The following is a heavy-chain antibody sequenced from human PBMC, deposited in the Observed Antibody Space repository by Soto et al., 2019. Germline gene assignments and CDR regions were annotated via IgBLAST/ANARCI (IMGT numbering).Heavy chain of an antibody. Sequence: PSETLSLTCTVSGGSISSGGYYWSWIRQHPGKGLEWIGYIYYSGSTYYNPSLKSRVTISVDTSKNQFSPKLSSVTAADTAVYYCARDRQHFVQGDYYYYGMDVWGQGTTVTVSS. D-gene: IGHD3-3*02. CDR1: GGSISSGGYY. V-gene: IGHV4-31*03. CDR3: ARDRQHFVQGDYYYYGMDV. J-gene: IGHJ6*02. CDR2: IYYSGST.